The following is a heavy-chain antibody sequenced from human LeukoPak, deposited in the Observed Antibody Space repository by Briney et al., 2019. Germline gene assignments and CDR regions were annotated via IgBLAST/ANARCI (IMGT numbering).Heavy chain of an antibody. Sequence: PGGSLRLSSAASGFTFSRYSMNWVRQAPGKGLEWISYISTTSTNIYYADSVKGRFIISRDNAKNSLYLQMNSLRAEDTALYYCARVEGCFDSWGQGTLVTVSS. CDR2: ISTTSTNI. J-gene: IGHJ4*02. V-gene: IGHV3-48*01. D-gene: IGHD3-3*01. CDR3: ARVEGCFDS. CDR1: GFTFSRYS.